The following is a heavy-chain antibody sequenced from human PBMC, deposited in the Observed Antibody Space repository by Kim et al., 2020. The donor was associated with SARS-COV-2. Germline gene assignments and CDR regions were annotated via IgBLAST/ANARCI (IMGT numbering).Heavy chain of an antibody. CDR3: AGGSGSYYPPH. Sequence: TKYSQKFQGRVTITRDTSASTAYMELSSLRSEDTAVYYCAGGSGSYYPPHWGQGTLVTVSS. J-gene: IGHJ1*01. CDR2: T. D-gene: IGHD1-26*01. V-gene: IGHV1-3*01.